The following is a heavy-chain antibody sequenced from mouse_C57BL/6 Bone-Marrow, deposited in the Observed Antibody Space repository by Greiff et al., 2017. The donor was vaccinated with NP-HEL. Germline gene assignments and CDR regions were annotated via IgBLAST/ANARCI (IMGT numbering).Heavy chain of an antibody. V-gene: IGHV5-6*01. D-gene: IGHD4-1*01. Sequence: EVHLVESGGDLVKPGGSLKLSCAASGFTFSSYGMSWVRQTPDKRLEWVATISSGGSYTYYPDSVKGRFTISRDNAKNTLYLQMSSLKSEDTAMYYCARHRNWDAWFAYWGQGTLVTVSA. CDR2: ISSGGSYT. CDR3: ARHRNWDAWFAY. CDR1: GFTFSSYG. J-gene: IGHJ3*01.